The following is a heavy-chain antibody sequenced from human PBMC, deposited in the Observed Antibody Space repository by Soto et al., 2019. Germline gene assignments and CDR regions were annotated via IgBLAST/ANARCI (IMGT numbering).Heavy chain of an antibody. V-gene: IGHV4-59*01. CDR3: ARYSGTYYVY. Sequence: PSETLSLTCTVSGGSISGYYWSWIRQPPGKGLEWIGYIYYSGSTNYNPSLKSRVTISVDTSKNQFSLKLSSVTAADTAVHYCARYSGTYYVYWGPGTLVTVSS. J-gene: IGHJ4*02. CDR1: GGSISGYY. D-gene: IGHD1-26*01. CDR2: IYYSGST.